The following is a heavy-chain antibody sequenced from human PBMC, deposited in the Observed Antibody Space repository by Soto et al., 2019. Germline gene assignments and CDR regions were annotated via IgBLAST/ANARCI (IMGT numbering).Heavy chain of an antibody. Sequence: PGGSLRLSCTASGFTFSSYAMSWVRQAPGKGLEWVSAISGSGGNTYYADSVKGRFTISRDNSKNTLYLQMNSLRAEDTAVYYCEKSITARPFDYWGQGDLVTVS. CDR1: GFTFSSYA. D-gene: IGHD6-6*01. V-gene: IGHV3-23*01. CDR2: ISGSGGNT. J-gene: IGHJ4*02. CDR3: EKSITARPFDY.